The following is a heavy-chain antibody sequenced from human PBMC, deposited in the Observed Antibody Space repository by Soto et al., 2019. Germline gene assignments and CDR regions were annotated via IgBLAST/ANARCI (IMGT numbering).Heavy chain of an antibody. D-gene: IGHD3-22*01. CDR1: GFTFSSYA. Sequence: GGSLRLSCAGSGFTFSSYAMSWVRQAPGKGLEWVSSLSSSSSYIYYADSVKGRFTISRDNAENSLYLQMNSLRAEDTAVYYCARDYYDSSGTQIMDVWGQGTTVTVSS. CDR3: ARDYYDSSGTQIMDV. V-gene: IGHV3-21*01. CDR2: LSSSSSYI. J-gene: IGHJ6*02.